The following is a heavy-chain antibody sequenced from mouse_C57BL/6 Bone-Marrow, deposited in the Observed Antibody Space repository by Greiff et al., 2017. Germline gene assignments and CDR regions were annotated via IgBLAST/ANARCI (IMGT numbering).Heavy chain of an antibody. CDR3: ARYGAGTENWYFDV. J-gene: IGHJ1*03. D-gene: IGHD3-3*01. CDR1: GYTFTSYW. V-gene: IGHV1-64*01. CDR2: IHPNSGST. Sequence: VQLQQPGAELVKPGASVKLSCKASGYTFTSYWMHWVKQRPGQGLEWIGMIHPNSGSTNYNEKFKSKATLTVDKSSSTAYMQLSSLTSEDSAVYYCARYGAGTENWYFDVWGTGTTVTVSS.